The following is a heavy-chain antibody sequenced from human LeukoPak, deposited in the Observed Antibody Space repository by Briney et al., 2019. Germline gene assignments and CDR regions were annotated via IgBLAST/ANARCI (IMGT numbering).Heavy chain of an antibody. D-gene: IGHD3-10*01. V-gene: IGHV4-61*02. CDR2: IYTSGNT. CDR3: AREGLNMVRGVIPKEAWGWFDP. Sequence: SETLSLTCTVSGGSISSGSYYWNWIRQPAGKGLEWIGRIYTSGNTNYNPSRKSRVTISVDTSKNQFSLKLSSVTAADTAVYYCAREGLNMVRGVIPKEAWGWFDPWGQGTLVTVSS. CDR1: GGSISSGSYY. J-gene: IGHJ5*02.